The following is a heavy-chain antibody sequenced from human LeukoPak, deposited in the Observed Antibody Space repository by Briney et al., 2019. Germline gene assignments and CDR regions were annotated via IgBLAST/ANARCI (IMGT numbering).Heavy chain of an antibody. D-gene: IGHD6-6*01. Sequence: ASVKVSCKASGYTFTGYYMHWVRQAPGQGLEWMGWINPNSGGTNYAQKFQGRVTMTRDTSISTAYMELSRLRSDDTAVYYCARPYSSSSRYYYYYMDVWGKGTTVTVSS. CDR3: ARPYSSSSRYYYYYMDV. CDR2: INPNSGGT. J-gene: IGHJ6*03. CDR1: GYTFTGYY. V-gene: IGHV1-2*02.